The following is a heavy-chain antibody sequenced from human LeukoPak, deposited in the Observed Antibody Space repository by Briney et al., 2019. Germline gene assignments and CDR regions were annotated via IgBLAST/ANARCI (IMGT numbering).Heavy chain of an antibody. V-gene: IGHV4-30-4*01. CDR1: GGSISSGDYY. CDR3: ARARLYGGNYPYYFDY. CDR2: IYYSGST. Sequence: TSETLSLTCTVSGGSISSGDYYWSWIRQPPGKGLEWIGYIYYSGSTYYNPSLKSRVTISVDTSKNQFSLKLSSVTAADTAVYYCARARLYGGNYPYYFDYWGQGTLVTVSS. D-gene: IGHD4-23*01. J-gene: IGHJ4*02.